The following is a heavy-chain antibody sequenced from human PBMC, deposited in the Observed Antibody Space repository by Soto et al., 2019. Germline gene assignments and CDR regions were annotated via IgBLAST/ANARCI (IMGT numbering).Heavy chain of an antibody. V-gene: IGHV1-69*13. Sequence: AASVKVSCKASGGTFSSYAISWVRQAPGQGLEWMGGIIPIFGTANYAQKFQGRVTITADESTSTAYMELSSLRSEDTAVYYCARNGRVSVTMILKNWFDPWGQGTLVTVSS. D-gene: IGHD3-22*01. CDR1: GGTFSSYA. CDR3: ARNGRVSVTMILKNWFDP. J-gene: IGHJ5*02. CDR2: IIPIFGTA.